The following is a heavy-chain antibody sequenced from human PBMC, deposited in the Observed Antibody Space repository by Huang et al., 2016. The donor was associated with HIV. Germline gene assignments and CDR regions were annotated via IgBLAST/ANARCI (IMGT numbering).Heavy chain of an antibody. V-gene: IGHV4-34*01. D-gene: IGHD1-1*01. CDR1: GGSFSGYY. CDR2: INHSGST. CDR3: ARERMMSWLDDHDAFDI. J-gene: IGHJ3*02. Sequence: QVQLQQWGAGLLKPSETLSLTCAGYGGSFSGYYWSWIRQPPGKGLEWIGEINHSGSTNYNPSLKSSLNISVDTSKNQFSLKLSSVTAADTAVYYCARERMMSWLDDHDAFDIWGQGTMVTVSS.